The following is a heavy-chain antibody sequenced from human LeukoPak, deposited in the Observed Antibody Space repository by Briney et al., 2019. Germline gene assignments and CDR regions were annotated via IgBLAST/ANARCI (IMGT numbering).Heavy chain of an antibody. V-gene: IGHV4-34*01. CDR3: ARGKVGRIAAAGTAVNWFDP. CDR2: INHSGST. J-gene: IGHJ5*02. D-gene: IGHD6-13*01. CDR1: VGSFSGYY. Sequence: SETLSLICAVYVGSFSGYYWSWIRQPPGKGLEWIGEINHSGSTNYNPSLKSRVTISVDTSKNQFSLKLSSVTAADPAVYYCARGKVGRIAAAGTAVNWFDPWGQGTLVTVSS.